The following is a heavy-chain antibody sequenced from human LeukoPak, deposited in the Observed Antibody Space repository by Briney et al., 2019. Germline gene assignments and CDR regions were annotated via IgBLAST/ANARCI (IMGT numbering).Heavy chain of an antibody. J-gene: IGHJ3*02. Sequence: SETLSLTCTVSGNSISSGDNYWSWIRQPAGKGLEWIGRIYTSGSTNYNPSLKSRVTISVDTSKNQFSLKLSSVTAADTAVYYCARDFHDAFDIWGQGTMVTVSS. CDR3: ARDFHDAFDI. CDR2: IYTSGST. V-gene: IGHV4-61*02. CDR1: GNSISSGDNY.